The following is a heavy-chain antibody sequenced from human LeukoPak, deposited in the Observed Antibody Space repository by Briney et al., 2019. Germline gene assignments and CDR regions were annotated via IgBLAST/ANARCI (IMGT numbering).Heavy chain of an antibody. V-gene: IGHV3-11*01. CDR1: GFTFSDYY. J-gene: IGHJ4*02. Sequence: GGSLRLSCAASGFTFSDYYMSWIRQAPGKGLEWVSYISSSGSTIYYADSVKGRFTISRDNAKNSLYLQMNSLRAEDTAVYYCARDQRGHSGYHDLVGSDYWGQGTLVTVSS. D-gene: IGHD5-12*01. CDR3: ARDQRGHSGYHDLVGSDY. CDR2: ISSSGSTI.